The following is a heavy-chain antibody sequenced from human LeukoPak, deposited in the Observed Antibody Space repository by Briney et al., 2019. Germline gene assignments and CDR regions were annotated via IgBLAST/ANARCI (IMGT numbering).Heavy chain of an antibody. CDR2: IYPGDSDT. CDR1: GCSFTNYW. CDR3: ARHLGYNYGNFDY. D-gene: IGHD5-18*01. V-gene: IGHV5-51*01. Sequence: GESLKISCKVSGCSFTNYWIGWVRQMPGKGLEWMGIIYPGDSDTRYSPSFQGQVTISADKSISTAYLQWSSLKASDTAMYYCARHLGYNYGNFDYWGQGTLVTVSS. J-gene: IGHJ4*02.